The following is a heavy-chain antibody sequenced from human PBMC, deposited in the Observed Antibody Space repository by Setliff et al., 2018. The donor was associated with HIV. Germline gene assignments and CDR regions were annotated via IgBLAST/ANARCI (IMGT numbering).Heavy chain of an antibody. V-gene: IGHV4-34*01. CDR3: ARGWGHDGFDF. CDR1: GRSFSGYY. D-gene: IGHD7-27*01. Sequence: PSLTCAVYGRSFSGYYWNWIRQSPGKGLEWIGEINHSGGTNYNPSLKSRVTMSIDTSKNQFSLNVSSVTAADTAVYYCARGWGHDGFDFWGQGTMVTVS. J-gene: IGHJ3*01. CDR2: INHSGGT.